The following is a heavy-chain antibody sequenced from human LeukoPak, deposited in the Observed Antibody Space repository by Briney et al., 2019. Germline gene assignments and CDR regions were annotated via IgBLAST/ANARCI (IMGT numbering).Heavy chain of an antibody. CDR3: ARDAFGDFSY. Sequence: GGSLRLSCVASGLSFGSYWMDWVRQAPRKGLEWVANIRKDGGDIHYVDSIKGRFTISRDNAKNSVYLQMHSLRAEDTAMYYCARDAFGDFSYWGQGILVTVSS. D-gene: IGHD3-10*01. V-gene: IGHV3-7*01. CDR1: GLSFGSYW. CDR2: IRKDGGDI. J-gene: IGHJ4*02.